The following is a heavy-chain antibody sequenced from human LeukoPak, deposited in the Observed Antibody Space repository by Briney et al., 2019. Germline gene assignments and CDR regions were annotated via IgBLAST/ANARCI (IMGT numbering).Heavy chain of an antibody. V-gene: IGHV3-48*01. J-gene: IGHJ4*02. D-gene: IGHD3-16*01. CDR1: GFDFRSYS. CDR3: VRGQGGAVSY. CDR2: ISSLSGTI. Sequence: PGRSLRLSCAASGFDFRSYSMNWVRQAPGKGLEWVSYISSLSGTIDYADSVKGRFIISRDNAQNSLFLQMNSLRAEDTAVYYCVRGQGGAVSYWGQGTLVTVSS.